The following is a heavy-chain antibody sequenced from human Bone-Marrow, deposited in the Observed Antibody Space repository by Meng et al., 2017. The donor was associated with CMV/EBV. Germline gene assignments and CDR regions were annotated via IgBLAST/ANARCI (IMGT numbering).Heavy chain of an antibody. V-gene: IGHV4-39*07. CDR1: GGSISSSSYY. CDR2: IYYSGST. Sequence: GSLRLSCTVSGGSISSSSYYWGWIRQPPGKGLEWIGSIYYSGSTYYNPSLKSRVTISVDTSKNQFSLKLSSVTAADTAVYYCARGKGKLERHYYYGMDGWGQGTTVTVSS. CDR3: ARGKGKLERHYYYGMDG. J-gene: IGHJ6*02. D-gene: IGHD1-1*01.